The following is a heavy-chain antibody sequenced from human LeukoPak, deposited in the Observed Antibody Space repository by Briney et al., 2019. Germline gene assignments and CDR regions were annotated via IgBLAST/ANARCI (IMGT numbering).Heavy chain of an antibody. CDR2: FDPDGGDT. CDR1: GYTLTELS. V-gene: IGHV1-24*01. J-gene: IGHJ3*02. Sequence: GASVKVSCKVSGYTLTELSMHWVRQAPGKGLEWMGGFDPDGGDTIYAQKFQGRVTMTKDTSTDTAYMELSSLRSEDTAVYYCAAVKYGSSTSCYTGDIWGQGTMVTVSS. D-gene: IGHD2-2*02. CDR3: AAVKYGSSTSCYTGDI.